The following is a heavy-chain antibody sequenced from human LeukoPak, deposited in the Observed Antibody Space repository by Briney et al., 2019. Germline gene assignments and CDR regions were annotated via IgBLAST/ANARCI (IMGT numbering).Heavy chain of an antibody. CDR3: ARDFRRFGVVIDSDY. J-gene: IGHJ4*02. CDR2: INPSGGST. Sequence: ASVKVSCKASGGTFISYAISWVRQAPGQGLEWMGIINPSGGSTSYAQKFQGRVTMTRDTSTSTVYMELSSLRSEDTAVYYCARDFRRFGVVIDSDYWGQGTLVTVSS. V-gene: IGHV1-46*01. D-gene: IGHD3-3*01. CDR1: GGTFISYA.